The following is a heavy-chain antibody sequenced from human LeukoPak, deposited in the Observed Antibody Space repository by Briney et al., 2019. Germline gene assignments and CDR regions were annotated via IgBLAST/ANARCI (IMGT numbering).Heavy chain of an antibody. V-gene: IGHV3-30*02. CDR3: AKDPYYYDSSVLLNY. Sequence: GGSLRLSCAASGFTFSSYGMHWVRQAPGKGLEWVAFIRYDGSNKYYADSVKGRFTISRDNSKNTLYLQMNSLRAEDTAVYYCAKDPYYYDSSVLLNYGGKGPLVTFSS. D-gene: IGHD3-22*01. CDR2: IRYDGSNK. CDR1: GFTFSSYG. J-gene: IGHJ4*02.